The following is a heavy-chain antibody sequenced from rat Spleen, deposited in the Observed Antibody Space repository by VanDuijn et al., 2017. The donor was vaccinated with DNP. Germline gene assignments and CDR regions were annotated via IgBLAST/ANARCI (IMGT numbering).Heavy chain of an antibody. CDR1: GFTFSDYY. J-gene: IGHJ3*01. V-gene: IGHV5-7*01. Sequence: EVQLVESGGGLVQPGRSLKLSCAASGFTFSDYYMAWVRQAPTRGLEWVATISYDGSSTYYRDSVKGRFTISRDSAKSTLYLQMDSLRSEDTATYYCVRHEDSSSHIYGFAYWGQGTLVTVSS. CDR3: VRHEDSSSHIYGFAY. D-gene: IGHD1-2*01. CDR2: ISYDGSST.